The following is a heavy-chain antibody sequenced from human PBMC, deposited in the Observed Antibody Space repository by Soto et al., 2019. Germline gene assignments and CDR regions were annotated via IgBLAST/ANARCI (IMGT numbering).Heavy chain of an antibody. D-gene: IGHD3-22*01. Sequence: SVKGSCKASGGTFSSYAISWVRQAPGQGLEWMGGIIPIFGTANYAQKFQGRVTITADKSTSTAYMGLSSLRSEDTAVYYYARGRRNYYDSSGYYFDYWGQGTLVTVSS. J-gene: IGHJ4*02. CDR2: IIPIFGTA. CDR1: GGTFSSYA. V-gene: IGHV1-69*06. CDR3: ARGRRNYYDSSGYYFDY.